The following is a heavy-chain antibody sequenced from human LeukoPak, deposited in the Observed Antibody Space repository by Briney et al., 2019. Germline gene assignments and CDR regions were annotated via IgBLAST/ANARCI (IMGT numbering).Heavy chain of an antibody. V-gene: IGHV3-23*01. J-gene: IGHJ4*02. CDR3: AKGQSRAYGSSIYYFDY. CDR1: GFTFSSYA. D-gene: IGHD6-13*01. CDR2: ISGSGGST. Sequence: GGSLRLSCAASGFTFSSYAMSWVRQAPGKGLEWVSAISGSGGSTHYADSVKGRFTISRDNSKNTLYLQMNSLRAEDTAVYYCAKGQSRAYGSSIYYFDYWGQGTLVTVSS.